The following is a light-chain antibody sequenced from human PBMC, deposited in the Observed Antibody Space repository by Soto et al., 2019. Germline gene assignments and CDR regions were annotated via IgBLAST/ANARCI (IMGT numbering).Light chain of an antibody. CDR1: QSISSSS. CDR2: GAS. V-gene: IGKV3-20*01. Sequence: EIVLTQSPGTLSLSPGERVTLACRASQSISSSSLAWYQQKPGQAPRLLFYGASSRTTGIPDRFSGSGSGTDFTLTISRLEPEDFAVYYCHQYGSLPRTFGQGTKLEIK. J-gene: IGKJ2*02. CDR3: HQYGSLPRT.